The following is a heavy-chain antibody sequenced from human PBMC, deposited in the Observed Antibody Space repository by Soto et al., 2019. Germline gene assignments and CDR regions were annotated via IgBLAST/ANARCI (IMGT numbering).Heavy chain of an antibody. V-gene: IGHV1-8*01. D-gene: IGHD6-19*01. CDR2: MNPNSGNT. J-gene: IGHJ5*02. CDR3: ARGPGSGWLGWFDT. Sequence: ASVKVACKASGYTFTSYDINWVRRATGQGLEWMGWMNPNSGNTGYAQKFQGRVTMTRNTSISTAYMELSSMRSKDTAVYYCARGPGSGWLGWFDTWGRGTLGTGSS. CDR1: GYTFTSYD.